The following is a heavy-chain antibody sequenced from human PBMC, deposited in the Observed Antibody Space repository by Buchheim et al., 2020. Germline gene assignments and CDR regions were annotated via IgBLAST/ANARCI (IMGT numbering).Heavy chain of an antibody. D-gene: IGHD3-16*01. Sequence: EVQLLESGGDLARPGGSLRLSCAGSGFTSTSYGMSWVRQAPGRGLEWVAGISGSGFGTWYADSVKGRFTISRDHSKKTLFLQMDSLRVEDTAVYYCAKDGGRTSWGISPLYYFDHWGQGSL. CDR3: AKDGGRTSWGISPLYYFDH. J-gene: IGHJ4*02. CDR1: GFTSTSYG. CDR2: ISGSGFGT. V-gene: IGHV3-23*01.